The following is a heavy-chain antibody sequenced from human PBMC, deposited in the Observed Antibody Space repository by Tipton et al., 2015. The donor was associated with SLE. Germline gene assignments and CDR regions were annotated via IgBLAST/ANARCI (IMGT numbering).Heavy chain of an antibody. CDR1: GGSISSNTW. CDR3: ARQRLRLLSPLDA. CDR2: IHHRGTT. Sequence: TLSLTCTVSGGSISSNTWWNWVRQPPGMGLEWIGEIHHRGTTNYDPSLKSRGTISVDTSKNHFSLELTSVTAADTAVYYCARQRLRLLSPLDAWGQGTTVTVS. D-gene: IGHD3-10*01. J-gene: IGHJ6*02. V-gene: IGHV4-4*02.